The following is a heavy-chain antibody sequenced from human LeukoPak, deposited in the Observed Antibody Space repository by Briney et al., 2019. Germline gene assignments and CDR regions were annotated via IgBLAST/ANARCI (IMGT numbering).Heavy chain of an antibody. CDR1: GYSFTSYW. Sequence: GESLKISCKGSGYSFTSYWIGWVRQMPGKGLEWMGIIYPGDSDTRYSPSFQGQVTISADKSISTAYLQWSSLKASDTAMHYCARRNSYCSGGSCYYDHWGQGTLVTVSS. V-gene: IGHV5-51*01. D-gene: IGHD2-15*01. J-gene: IGHJ4*02. CDR3: ARRNSYCSGGSCYYDH. CDR2: IYPGDSDT.